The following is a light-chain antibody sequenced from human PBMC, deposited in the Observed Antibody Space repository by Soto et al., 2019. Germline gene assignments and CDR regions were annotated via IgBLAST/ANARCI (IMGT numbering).Light chain of an antibody. Sequence: AIRMTQSPSSLSASTGDRVTITCRASQGIRSYLAWYQQKPGKAPKIXIYAASPLQSGVPSMFSGSGSGTDFTLTISCLQSEDFATYYCQQYYSYPRTFGQGTKVDIK. V-gene: IGKV1-8*01. J-gene: IGKJ1*01. CDR1: QGIRSY. CDR2: AAS. CDR3: QQYYSYPRT.